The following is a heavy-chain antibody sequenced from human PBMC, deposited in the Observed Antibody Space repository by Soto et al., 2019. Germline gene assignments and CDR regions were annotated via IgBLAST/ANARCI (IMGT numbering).Heavy chain of an antibody. D-gene: IGHD3-3*01. CDR1: GFTFSSYW. V-gene: IGHV3-7*01. Sequence: GGSLRLSCAASGFTFSSYWMSWVRQAPGKGLEWVANIKQDGSEKYYVDSVKGRFTISRDNAKNSLYLQMNSLRAEDTAVYYCARDKRYYDFWSGPNWFDPWGQGTMVTVYS. CDR2: IKQDGSEK. J-gene: IGHJ5*02. CDR3: ARDKRYYDFWSGPNWFDP.